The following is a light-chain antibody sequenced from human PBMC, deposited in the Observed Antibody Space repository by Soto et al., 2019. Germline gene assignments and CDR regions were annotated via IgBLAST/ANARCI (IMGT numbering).Light chain of an antibody. CDR2: GAS. CDR3: HQYNNWPYT. CDR1: QSVSSN. Sequence: EIVMTQSPATLSASPGERATLSCRASQSVSSNLAWYQQKPGQAPRLLIYGASTGATGIPARFSGSGSGTEFTLTISSLQSEDFVAYYCHQYNNWPYTFGQGTKVDIK. V-gene: IGKV3-15*01. J-gene: IGKJ2*01.